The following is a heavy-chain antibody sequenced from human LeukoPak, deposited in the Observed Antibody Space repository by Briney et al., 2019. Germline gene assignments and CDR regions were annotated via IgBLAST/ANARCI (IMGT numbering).Heavy chain of an antibody. D-gene: IGHD6-19*01. V-gene: IGHV1-2*02. J-gene: IGHJ5*02. Sequence: ASVKVSCKASGYTFTGYYIHWVRQAPGQGLEWMGWINPNSGGTNYAQKFQGRVTVTRDTSINTAYMELSGLRSDDTAVYYCARGRAGTTSWFDPWGQGTLVTVSS. CDR3: ARGRAGTTSWFDP. CDR1: GYTFTGYY. CDR2: INPNSGGT.